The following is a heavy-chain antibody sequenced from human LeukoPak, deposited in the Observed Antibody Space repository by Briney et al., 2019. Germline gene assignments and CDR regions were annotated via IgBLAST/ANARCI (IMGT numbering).Heavy chain of an antibody. V-gene: IGHV1-18*01. CDR3: AREMGPSYDSTGYHVIDY. Sequence: GASVKVSCKASGYTFTHYGITWVRQAPGQGFEWMGWISAYNGNTNYAQKLQGRVTMTTDTSTSTAYMELRSLRSDDSAVYYCAREMGPSYDSTGYHVIDYWGQGTLVTVSS. CDR2: ISAYNGNT. CDR1: GYTFTHYG. D-gene: IGHD3-22*01. J-gene: IGHJ4*02.